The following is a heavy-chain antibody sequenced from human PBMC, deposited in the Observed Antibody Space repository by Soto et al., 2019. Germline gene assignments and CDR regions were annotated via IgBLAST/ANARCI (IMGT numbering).Heavy chain of an antibody. J-gene: IGHJ3*02. V-gene: IGHV3-23*01. CDR1: GFTFSSYA. D-gene: IGHD3-16*02. CDR3: AKVVTYYDYIWGSYRPDASDI. CDR2: ISGSGGST. Sequence: GGSLRLSCAASGFTFSSYAMSWVRQAPGKGLEWVSAISGSGGSTYYADSVKGRFTISRDNSKNTLYLQMNSLRAEDTAVYYCAKVVTYYDYIWGSYRPDASDIWGQGTMVTVSS.